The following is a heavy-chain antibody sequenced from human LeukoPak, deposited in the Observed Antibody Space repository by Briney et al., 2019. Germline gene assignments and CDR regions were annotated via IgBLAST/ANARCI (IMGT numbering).Heavy chain of an antibody. D-gene: IGHD5-12*01. Sequence: GGSLRLSCAASGFTFSGSAMHWVRQASGKGLEWVGRIRSKANSYATAYAASVKGRFTISRDNSKNMVYLQMNSLRAEDTAVYYCARDIGDDYWDYWGQGTLVTVSS. V-gene: IGHV3-73*01. J-gene: IGHJ4*02. CDR3: ARDIGDDYWDY. CDR2: IRSKANSYAT. CDR1: GFTFSGSA.